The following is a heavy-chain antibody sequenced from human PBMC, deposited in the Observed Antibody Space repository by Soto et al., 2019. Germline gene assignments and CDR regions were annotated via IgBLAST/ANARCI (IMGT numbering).Heavy chain of an antibody. D-gene: IGHD2-15*01. CDR2: IYAANSET. Sequence: GESLKISCGASGYSFSTYLIGWGGPMPGEGLEWVGLIYAANSETRYSPSFQGQVTLSVDKSINTAYLQWSSLKASDTAIYYCGRHPPTPAHHGHLDPLGQGTLVTVYS. V-gene: IGHV5-51*01. CDR1: GYSFSTYL. CDR3: GRHPPTPAHHGHLDP. J-gene: IGHJ5*02.